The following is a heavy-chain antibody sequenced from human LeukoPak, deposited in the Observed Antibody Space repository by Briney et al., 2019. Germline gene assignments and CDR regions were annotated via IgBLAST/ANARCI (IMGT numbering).Heavy chain of an antibody. CDR2: IYYSGST. V-gene: IGHV4-59*08. CDR1: GGSISSYY. Sequence: ASETLSLTCTVSGGSISSYYWSWIRQPPGKGLEWIGYIYYSGSTNYNPSLKSRVTISVDTSKNQFSLKLSSVTAADTAVYYCARTAAGASIDYWGQGTLVTVSS. J-gene: IGHJ4*02. D-gene: IGHD6-13*01. CDR3: ARTAAGASIDY.